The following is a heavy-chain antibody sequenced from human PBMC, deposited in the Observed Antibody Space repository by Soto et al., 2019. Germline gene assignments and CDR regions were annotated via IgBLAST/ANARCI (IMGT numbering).Heavy chain of an antibody. Sequence: ASVKVSCKASGYTFTSYYINWVRQATGQGLEWMGWMNPNSGNTGYAQKFQGRVTMTRNTSISTAYMELSSLRSEDTAVYYCARGGGYCSGGSCYSDYYYYYMYVWGKGTTVTVSS. D-gene: IGHD2-15*01. CDR3: ARGGGYCSGGSCYSDYYYYYMYV. V-gene: IGHV1-8*01. CDR2: MNPNSGNT. J-gene: IGHJ6*03. CDR1: GYTFTSYY.